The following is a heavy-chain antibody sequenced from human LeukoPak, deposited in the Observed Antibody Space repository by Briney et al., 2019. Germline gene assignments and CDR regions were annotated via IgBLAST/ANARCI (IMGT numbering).Heavy chain of an antibody. CDR2: IYTSGST. CDR3: ARDRPTKDYSSSYWFDP. D-gene: IGHD6-6*01. J-gene: IGHJ5*02. Sequence: PSETLSLTCTVSGGSISSYYWSWIRQPAGKGLDWIGRIYTSGSTNYNPSLKSRVTMSVDTSKNQFSLKLSSVTAADTAVYYCARDRPTKDYSSSYWFDPWGQGTLVTVSS. V-gene: IGHV4-4*07. CDR1: GGSISSYY.